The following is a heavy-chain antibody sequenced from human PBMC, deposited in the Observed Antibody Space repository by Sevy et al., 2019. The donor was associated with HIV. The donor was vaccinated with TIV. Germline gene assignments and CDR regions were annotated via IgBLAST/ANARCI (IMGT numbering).Heavy chain of an antibody. CDR1: GFTFSSYG. CDR3: ARGPTVYGDYALDFDY. Sequence: WGSLRLSCAASGFTFSSYGMHWVRQAPGKRLEWVAVIWYDGSNKYYADSVKGRFTISRDNSKNTLYLQMNSLRAEDTAVYYCARGPTVYGDYALDFDYWGQGTLVTVSS. V-gene: IGHV3-33*01. J-gene: IGHJ4*02. D-gene: IGHD4-17*01. CDR2: IWYDGSNK.